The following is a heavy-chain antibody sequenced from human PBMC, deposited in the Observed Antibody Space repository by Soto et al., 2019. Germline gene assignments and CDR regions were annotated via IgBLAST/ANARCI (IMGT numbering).Heavy chain of an antibody. CDR2: ISGSGGST. CDR3: AKSPLYGDYGMDV. J-gene: IGHJ6*02. CDR1: GFTFSSYA. D-gene: IGHD4-17*01. Sequence: GGSLRLSCAASGFTFSSYAMSWVRQAPGKGLEWVSAISGSGGSTYYADSVKGRFTITRDNSKNTLYLQMNSLSAEDTAVYYCAKSPLYGDYGMDVWGQGTTVTVSS. V-gene: IGHV3-23*01.